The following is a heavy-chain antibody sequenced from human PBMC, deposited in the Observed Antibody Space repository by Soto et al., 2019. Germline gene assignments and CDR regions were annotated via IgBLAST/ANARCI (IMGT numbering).Heavy chain of an antibody. J-gene: IGHJ6*02. CDR1: GYTITSYG. CDR2: ISVYNGKT. Sequence: QAQLVQSGAEVKKPGASVKVSCKASGYTITSYGISWVRQAPGQGLEWMGWISVYNGKTTYVQKFQGRVTMTTDTSTSTAYMELRSLRSDDTAVHYCARVDTAMAIFGNHYYGMDVWGQGTTVTVSS. CDR3: ARVDTAMAIFGNHYYGMDV. V-gene: IGHV1-18*01. D-gene: IGHD5-18*01.